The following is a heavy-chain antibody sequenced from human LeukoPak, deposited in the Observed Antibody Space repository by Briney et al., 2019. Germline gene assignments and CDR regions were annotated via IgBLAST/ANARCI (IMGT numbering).Heavy chain of an antibody. J-gene: IGHJ6*03. Sequence: SVKVSCKASGYTFTGYYMHWVRQAPGQGLEWMGGIIPIFGTANYAQKFQGRVTITADESTSTAYMELSSLRSEDTAVYYCAREVPAEDYYYMDVWGKGTTVTVSS. CDR1: GYTFTGYY. D-gene: IGHD2-2*01. CDR3: AREVPAEDYYYMDV. V-gene: IGHV1-69*13. CDR2: IIPIFGTA.